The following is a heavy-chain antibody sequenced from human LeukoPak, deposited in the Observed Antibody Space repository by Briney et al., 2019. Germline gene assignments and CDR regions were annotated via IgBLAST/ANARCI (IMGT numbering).Heavy chain of an antibody. D-gene: IGHD3-16*01. Sequence: GGSLRLSCAASGFNFNNHNMNWVRQAPGKGLEWVSSISSSSSYIYYADSVKGRFTISRDNAKNSLYLQMNSLRAEDTAVYYCARVGGSYDYVWGSYYSIWGQGTMVTVSS. CDR3: ARVGGSYDYVWGSYYSI. CDR2: ISSSSSYI. J-gene: IGHJ3*02. V-gene: IGHV3-21*01. CDR1: GFNFNNHN.